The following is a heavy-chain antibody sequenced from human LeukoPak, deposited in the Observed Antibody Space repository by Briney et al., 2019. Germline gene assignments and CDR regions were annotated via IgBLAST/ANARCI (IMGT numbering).Heavy chain of an antibody. CDR3: ARDQPKYSSIADFDY. CDR2: ISGSGGST. V-gene: IGHV3-23*01. D-gene: IGHD6-13*01. Sequence: GGSLRLSCAASGFTFSSYAMSWVRQAPGKGLEWVSAISGSGGSTYYADSVKGRFTISRDNSKNTLYLQMNSLRAEDTAVYYCARDQPKYSSIADFDYWGQGTLVTVSS. J-gene: IGHJ4*02. CDR1: GFTFSSYA.